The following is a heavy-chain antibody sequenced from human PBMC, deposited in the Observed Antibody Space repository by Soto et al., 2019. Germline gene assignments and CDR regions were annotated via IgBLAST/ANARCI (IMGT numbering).Heavy chain of an antibody. D-gene: IGHD3-16*02. CDR1: GFTFSSYG. V-gene: IGHV3-33*01. CDR2: IWYDGSNK. Sequence: PGGSLRLSCAASGFTFSSYGMHWVRQAPGKGLEWVAVIWYDGSNKYYADSVKGRFTISRDNSKNTLYLQMNSLKTEDKAVYYCPTVQVPLIDYIWGSYRYPPPYYYYYMDVWGKGTTVTVSS. J-gene: IGHJ6*03. CDR3: PTVQVPLIDYIWGSYRYPPPYYYYYMDV.